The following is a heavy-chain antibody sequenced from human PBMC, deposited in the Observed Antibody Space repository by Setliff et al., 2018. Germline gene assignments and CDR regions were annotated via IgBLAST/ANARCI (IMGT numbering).Heavy chain of an antibody. CDR2: IHYSGST. D-gene: IGHD2-15*01. V-gene: IGHV4-59*01. J-gene: IGHJ4*02. CDR1: GDSISGDY. Sequence: SETLSLTCTVSGDSISGDYWSWIRQPPGKGLEWIGFIHYSGSTNYNPSLKSRVTISLDTPKNQFSLRLSSVTAAVTAVYYCARTRYGLGGRPYWGQGTLVTVSS. CDR3: ARTRYGLGGRPY.